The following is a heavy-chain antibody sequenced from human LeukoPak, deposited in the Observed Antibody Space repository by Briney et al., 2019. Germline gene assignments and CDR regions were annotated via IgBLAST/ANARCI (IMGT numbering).Heavy chain of an antibody. V-gene: IGHV4-59*08. CDR1: GGSISGYY. CDR3: ARRGGHGGSFDY. J-gene: IGHJ4*02. D-gene: IGHD4-23*01. Sequence: SETLSLTCTVSGGSISGYYWSWIRQPPGKGLEWIGYIYYSGSGSTNYNPSLKSRVTISVDTSKNQFSLKLSSVTAADTAVYYCARRGGHGGSFDYWGQGTLVTVSS. CDR2: IYYSGSGST.